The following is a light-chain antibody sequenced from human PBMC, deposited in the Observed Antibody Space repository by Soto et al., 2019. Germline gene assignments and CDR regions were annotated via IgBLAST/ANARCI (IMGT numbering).Light chain of an antibody. CDR3: QQYESYPVT. J-gene: IGKJ2*01. CDR1: QSISSS. V-gene: IGKV1-5*03. CDR2: KAS. Sequence: DIQMTQSPSTLSASVRDRVTITCRASQSISSSLAWYQQKPGKAPKLLIYKASSLESGVPSRSSGSGSGTEFTLTISSLQPDDFATYYCQQYESYPVTFGQGTKLEI.